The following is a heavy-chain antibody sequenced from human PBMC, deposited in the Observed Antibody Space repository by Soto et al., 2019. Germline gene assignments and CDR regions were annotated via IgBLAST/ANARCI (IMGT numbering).Heavy chain of an antibody. D-gene: IGHD2-15*01. CDR1: GYTFTSYG. Sequence: ASVKVSCKASGYTFTSYGISWVRQAPGQGLEWMGWISAYNGNTNYAQKLQGRVTMTTDTSTSTAYMGLRSLRSDDTAVYYCARDHHCSGGSCYSGVDYWGQGTLVTVSS. J-gene: IGHJ4*02. V-gene: IGHV1-18*01. CDR3: ARDHHCSGGSCYSGVDY. CDR2: ISAYNGNT.